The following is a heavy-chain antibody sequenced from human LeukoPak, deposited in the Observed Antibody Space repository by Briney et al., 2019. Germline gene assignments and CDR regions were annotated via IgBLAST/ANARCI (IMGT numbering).Heavy chain of an antibody. J-gene: IGHJ4*02. D-gene: IGHD5-18*01. CDR2: IYSDGST. CDR1: GFTVSSNY. V-gene: IGHV3-66*02. Sequence: GGSLRLSCAASGFTVSSNYMSWVRQAPGKGLEWVSIIYSDGSTYYADSVKGRFTISRDNSKNTLYLQMNSLRAEDTAVYFCVRVGYSYGYGDWNHFDYWGQGTPVTVSS. CDR3: VRVGYSYGYGDWNHFDY.